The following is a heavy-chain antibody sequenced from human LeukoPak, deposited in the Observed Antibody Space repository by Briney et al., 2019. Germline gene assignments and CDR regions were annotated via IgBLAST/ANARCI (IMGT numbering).Heavy chain of an antibody. CDR2: ISGSGGST. D-gene: IGHD5-18*01. CDR3: AKGIQLWSFGDFDY. CDR1: GFTFTNYA. V-gene: IGHV3-23*01. Sequence: PGGSLRLSCAASGFTFTNYAMSWVRQAPGKGLEWVSTISGSGGSTYYADSVKGRFTISRDNSKNTLYLQMNSLRVEDTAVYYCAKGIQLWSFGDFDYWGQGTLVTVSS. J-gene: IGHJ4*02.